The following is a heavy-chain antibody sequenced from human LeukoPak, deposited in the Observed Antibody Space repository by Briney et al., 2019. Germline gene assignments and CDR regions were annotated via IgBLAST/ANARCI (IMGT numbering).Heavy chain of an antibody. CDR3: ATEPGDIHAFDI. Sequence: SETLSLTCNVSGGSIESGDSFWGWIRQPPGKGLEWIGYIYYSGSTYYNPSLKSRVTISVDTSKNQFSLKLSSVTAADTAVYYCATEPGDIHAFDIWGQGTMVTVSS. CDR2: IYYSGST. CDR1: GGSIESGDSF. D-gene: IGHD2-15*01. J-gene: IGHJ3*02. V-gene: IGHV4-30-4*08.